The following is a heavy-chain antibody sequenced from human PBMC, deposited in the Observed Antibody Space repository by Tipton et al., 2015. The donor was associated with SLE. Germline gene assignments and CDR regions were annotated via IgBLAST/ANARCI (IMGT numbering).Heavy chain of an antibody. V-gene: IGHV3-23*01. CDR1: GFTFSSYA. J-gene: IGHJ4*02. CDR3: AKDRLRWVDY. CDR2: ISGSGRGA. Sequence: SLRLSCATSGFTFSSYAMSWVRQAPGKGLEWASAISGSGRGAYYADSVKGRFTISRDNSKNTLYLQMNSLRAEDTAVYYCAKDRLRWVDYWGQGALVTVSS. D-gene: IGHD4-23*01.